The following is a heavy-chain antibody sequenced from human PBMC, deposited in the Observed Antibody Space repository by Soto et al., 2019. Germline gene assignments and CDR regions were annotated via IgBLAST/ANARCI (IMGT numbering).Heavy chain of an antibody. J-gene: IGHJ4*02. CDR1: GYKFTTYW. CDR2: IYPDDSDS. V-gene: IGHV5-51*01. D-gene: IGHD4-17*01. CDR3: VATYGDYLDY. Sequence: PGESLKISCNGSGYKFTTYWIGWVPQMPGKGLEWMAIIYPDDSDSRYSPSFQGQVTISADKSISTAYLQWSSLKASDTAIYYCVATYGDYLDYWGQGTLVTVSS.